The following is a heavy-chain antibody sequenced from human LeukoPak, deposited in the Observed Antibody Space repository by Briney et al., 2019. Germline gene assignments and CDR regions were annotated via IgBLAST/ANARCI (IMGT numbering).Heavy chain of an antibody. CDR1: GFSFNNYA. Sequence: GGSLRLSCAASGFSFNNYAMSWVRQAPGKRLEWVSTISSSGGSTYYADSVKGRFPISRDNSKNTLYVQMNSLRAEDTAVYYCAKDLPGFFDYWGQGILVTVSS. CDR2: ISSSGGST. J-gene: IGHJ4*02. V-gene: IGHV3-23*01. CDR3: AKDLPGFFDY.